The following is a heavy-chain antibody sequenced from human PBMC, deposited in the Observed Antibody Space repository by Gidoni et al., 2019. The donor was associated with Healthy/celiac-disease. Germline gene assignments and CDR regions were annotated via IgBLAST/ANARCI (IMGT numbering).Heavy chain of an antibody. Sequence: QVQLPQWGAGLLKPSETLSLSCAVYGGSFSGHYWRWIRQPPGKGLEWIGEINHSGRTNFTPSLNSGVTISLDTSNNQFSLKLSSVTAADTAVYYCARGDTVVVPAAIHRIEYVQHWGQGTPVTVSS. CDR3: ARGDTVVVPAAIHRIEYVQH. CDR1: GGSFSGHY. J-gene: IGHJ1*01. CDR2: INHSGRT. D-gene: IGHD2-2*01. V-gene: IGHV4-34*01.